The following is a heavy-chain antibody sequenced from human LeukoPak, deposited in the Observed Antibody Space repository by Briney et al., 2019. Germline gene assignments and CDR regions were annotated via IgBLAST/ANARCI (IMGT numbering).Heavy chain of an antibody. D-gene: IGHD3-16*01. CDR1: GYTFSHYG. V-gene: IGHV1-18*01. Sequence: ASVKVSCKASGYTFSHYGINWVRQAPGQGLEWMGCNSAYNGNTNYAQNLQGRVTMTADTSTSIAYMELRSLRPDDTAVYYCVRDGGGLYYYYYMDVWGTGTTVTVSS. CDR3: VRDGGGLYYYYYMDV. CDR2: NSAYNGNT. J-gene: IGHJ6*03.